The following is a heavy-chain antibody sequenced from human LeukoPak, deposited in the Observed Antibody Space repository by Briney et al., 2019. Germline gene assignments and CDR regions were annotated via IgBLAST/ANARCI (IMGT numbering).Heavy chain of an antibody. CDR2: INPSGGST. CDR3: ARDRSVVVVAATRGNWFDP. Sequence: ASVKVSCKASGYTFTSYYMHWVRQAPGQGLEWMGIINPSGGSTSYAQKFQGRVTMTRDTSTSTVYMELSSLRSEDTAVYYCARDRSVVVVAATRGNWFDPWGQGTLVTVSS. D-gene: IGHD2-15*01. V-gene: IGHV1-46*01. CDR1: GYTFTSYY. J-gene: IGHJ5*02.